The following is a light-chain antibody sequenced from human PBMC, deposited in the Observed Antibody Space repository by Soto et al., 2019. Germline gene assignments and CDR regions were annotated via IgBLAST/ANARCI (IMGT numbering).Light chain of an antibody. CDR1: QSVSIW. J-gene: IGKJ1*01. CDR2: KSS. Sequence: DIQMTQSPSTLSASEGDRVTISCRASQSVSIWLAWYQQKPGRAPKLLIYKSSILESGVPSRFSGSGSGTEFTLTISSLQPDDFATYYCQQFNTSPWTSGQGTKVEIK. V-gene: IGKV1-5*03. CDR3: QQFNTSPWT.